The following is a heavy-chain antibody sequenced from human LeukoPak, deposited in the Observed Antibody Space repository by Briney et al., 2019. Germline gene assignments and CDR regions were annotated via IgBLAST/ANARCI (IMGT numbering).Heavy chain of an antibody. CDR1: GFTFGSYA. Sequence: PGRFLRLSCAASGFTFGSYAMHWVRQAPGKGLEWVAVISYDGSNKYYADSVKGRFTISRDNSKNTLYLQMNSLRAEDTAVYYCARDSEVYAPDHYYYYYMDVWGKGTTVTVSS. CDR3: ARDSEVYAPDHYYYYYMDV. D-gene: IGHD2-8*01. V-gene: IGHV3-30*04. CDR2: ISYDGSNK. J-gene: IGHJ6*03.